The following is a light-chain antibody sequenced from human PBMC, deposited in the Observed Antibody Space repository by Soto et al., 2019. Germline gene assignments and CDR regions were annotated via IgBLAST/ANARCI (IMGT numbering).Light chain of an antibody. CDR1: QTISNF. CDR3: QQTYSTPYT. Sequence: DIQMTQSPSSLSASVGDRITITCRASQTISNFLNWYHQRPGKAPKLLIFGASSLQSGVPSKFTGSGSGTDFTLTISDLQPEDFATYYCQQTYSTPYTFGQGTNPEIK. J-gene: IGKJ2*01. CDR2: GAS. V-gene: IGKV1-39*01.